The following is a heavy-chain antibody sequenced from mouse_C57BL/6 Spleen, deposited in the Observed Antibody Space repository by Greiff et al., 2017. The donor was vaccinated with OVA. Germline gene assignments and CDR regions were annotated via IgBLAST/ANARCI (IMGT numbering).Heavy chain of an antibody. Sequence: QVHLQQSGPELVKPGASVKLSCKASGYTFTSYDINWVKQRPGQGLEWIGWIYPRDGSTKYNEKFKGKATLTVDTSSSTAYMELHSLTSEDSAVYFCARGRDWGAMDYWGQGTSVTVSS. V-gene: IGHV1-85*01. CDR1: GYTFTSYD. D-gene: IGHD4-1*01. CDR2: IYPRDGST. J-gene: IGHJ4*01. CDR3: ARGRDWGAMDY.